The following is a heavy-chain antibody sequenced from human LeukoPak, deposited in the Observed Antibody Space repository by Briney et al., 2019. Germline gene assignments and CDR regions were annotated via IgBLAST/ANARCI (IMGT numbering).Heavy chain of an antibody. Sequence: PSETLSLTCAVYGGSFSGYYWSWIRQPPGKGLEWIGEINHSGSTNYNPSLKSRVTISVDTSKNQFSLKLSSVTAADTAVYYCASLAVAGLSEGYWGQGTLVAVSP. D-gene: IGHD6-19*01. V-gene: IGHV4-34*01. CDR3: ASLAVAGLSEGY. CDR1: GGSFSGYY. J-gene: IGHJ4*02. CDR2: INHSGST.